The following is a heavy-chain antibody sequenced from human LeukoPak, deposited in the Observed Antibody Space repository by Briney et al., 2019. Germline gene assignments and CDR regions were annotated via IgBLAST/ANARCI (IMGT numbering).Heavy chain of an antibody. J-gene: IGHJ6*02. V-gene: IGHV6-1*01. D-gene: IGHD6-13*01. CDR2: ISYRSKWSN. CDR3: SREAGIAAAGSRYYYYGMDF. CDR1: VDSVSSNSAA. Sequence: SQTLSLTCAISVDSVSSNSAAWNWIRQSPSRGLEWLGRISYRSKWSNGYAVSVQSRITINPDTSKNQFSLQLHYVTPEDTAVLYCSREAGIAAAGSRYYYYGMDFWGQGTTVTVSS.